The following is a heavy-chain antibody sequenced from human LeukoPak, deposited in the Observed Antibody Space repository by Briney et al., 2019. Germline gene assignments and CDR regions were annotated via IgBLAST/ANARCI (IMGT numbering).Heavy chain of an antibody. Sequence: GSLRLSCAASGFTFNNYAMTWVRQAPGKGLEWVSTIGGGPVYYADSVKDWFTISRDNSKNTLFLQMNSLRAEDTAIYYCAKDSYSHNGIYDALDIWGQGTKVTVSS. V-gene: IGHV3-23*01. CDR3: AKDSYSHNGIYDALDI. J-gene: IGHJ3*02. D-gene: IGHD2-8*01. CDR1: GFTFNNYA. CDR2: IGGGPV.